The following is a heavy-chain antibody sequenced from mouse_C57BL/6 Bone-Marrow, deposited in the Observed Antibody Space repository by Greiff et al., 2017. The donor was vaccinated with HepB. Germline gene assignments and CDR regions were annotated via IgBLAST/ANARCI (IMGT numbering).Heavy chain of an antibody. CDR3: ARSGGHFDY. V-gene: IGHV1-81*01. D-gene: IGHD3-1*01. J-gene: IGHJ2*01. CDR1: GYTFTSYG. CDR2: IYPRSGNT. Sequence: VKLVESGAELARPGASVKLSCKASGYTFTSYGISWVKQRTGQGLEWIGEIYPRSGNTYYNEKFKGKATLTADKSSSTAYMELRSLTSEDSAVYFCARSGGHFDYWGQGTTLTVSS.